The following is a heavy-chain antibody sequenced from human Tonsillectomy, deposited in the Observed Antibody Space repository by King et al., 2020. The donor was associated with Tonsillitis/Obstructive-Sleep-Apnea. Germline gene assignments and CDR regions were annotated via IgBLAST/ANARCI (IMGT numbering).Heavy chain of an antibody. D-gene: IGHD1-26*01. J-gene: IGHJ5*02. CDR1: GGSFSGYY. CDR3: ATSGVGAIGNWFDP. Sequence: VQLQQWGAGLLKPSETLSLTCAVYGGSFSGYYWSWIRQPPGKGLEWIGEINHSGSTNYNPSLKSRVTISVDTSKNQSSLKLSSVTAADTAVYYCATSGVGAIGNWFDPWGQGTLVTVSS. CDR2: INHSGST. V-gene: IGHV4-34*01.